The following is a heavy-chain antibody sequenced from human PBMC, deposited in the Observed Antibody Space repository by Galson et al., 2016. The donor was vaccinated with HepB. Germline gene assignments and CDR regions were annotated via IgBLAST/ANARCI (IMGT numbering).Heavy chain of an antibody. CDR2: IYSSGST. CDR3: ARGTIFGVASSDY. J-gene: IGHJ4*02. Sequence: TLSLTCAVSGAPVTSGGFYWSWIRQHPGQSLEWIGYIYSSGSTYYTPSLRSRVAIGVDTSKNQFSLKLSSVTAADTAVYYCARGTIFGVASSDYWGQGTLVTVSS. CDR1: GAPVTSGGFY. D-gene: IGHD3-3*01. V-gene: IGHV4-31*11.